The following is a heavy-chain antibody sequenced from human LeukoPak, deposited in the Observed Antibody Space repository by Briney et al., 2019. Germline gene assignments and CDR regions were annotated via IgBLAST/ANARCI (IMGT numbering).Heavy chain of an antibody. J-gene: IGHJ4*02. CDR2: ISGSGAGT. CDR3: AKVSRGSCHSLCDFDY. Sequence: GGSLRLSCAASGFTFSTYAMSWVRQAPGKGLEWVSAISGSGAGTYYAEFVKGRFTISRDNSKNTLYLQMNSLRAEDTAVYYCAKVSRGSCHSLCDFDYWGQGTLVTVSS. V-gene: IGHV3-23*01. D-gene: IGHD2-15*01. CDR1: GFTFSTYA.